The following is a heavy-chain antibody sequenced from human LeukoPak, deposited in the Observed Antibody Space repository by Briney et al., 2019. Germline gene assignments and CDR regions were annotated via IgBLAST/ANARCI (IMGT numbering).Heavy chain of an antibody. V-gene: IGHV1-2*02. CDR1: GYTFTGYY. Sequence: ASVKVSCKASGYTFTGYYMHWVRQAPGQGLEWMRWINPNSGGTNYAQKFQGRVTMTRDTSISTAYMELSRLRSDDTAVYYCARDRGTVVTHPIDYWGQGTLVTVSS. CDR3: ARDRGTVVTHPIDY. D-gene: IGHD4-23*01. J-gene: IGHJ4*02. CDR2: INPNSGGT.